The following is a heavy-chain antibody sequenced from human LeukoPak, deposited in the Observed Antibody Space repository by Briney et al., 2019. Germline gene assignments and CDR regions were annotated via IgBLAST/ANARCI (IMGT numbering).Heavy chain of an antibody. CDR2: IYYSGNT. CDR1: GGSISSGDYY. V-gene: IGHV4-61*08. J-gene: IGHJ4*02. Sequence: SETLSLTCTVSGGSISSGDYYWSWIRQPPGKGLEWIGYIYYSGNTNYNPSLKSRVTISVDTSQNQFSLNLSSVTAADTAVYYCARVRYRAYVPRYFFDYWGQGTLVTVSS. D-gene: IGHD5-12*01. CDR3: ARVRYRAYVPRYFFDY.